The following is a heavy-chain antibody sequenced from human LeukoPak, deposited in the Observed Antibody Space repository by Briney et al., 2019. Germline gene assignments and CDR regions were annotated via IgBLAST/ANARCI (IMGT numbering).Heavy chain of an antibody. V-gene: IGHV1-46*01. CDR1: GYTFPSYF. J-gene: IGHJ4*02. Sequence: ASVKVSCTASGYTFPSYFMHWVRQAPGQGLEWMGIINPSGGSTSYAQKFQGRVTMTRDTSTSTVYMELSSLRSEDTAVYYCAIGAWIQLWSTFDYWGQGTLVTVSS. CDR3: AIGAWIQLWSTFDY. CDR2: INPSGGST. D-gene: IGHD5-18*01.